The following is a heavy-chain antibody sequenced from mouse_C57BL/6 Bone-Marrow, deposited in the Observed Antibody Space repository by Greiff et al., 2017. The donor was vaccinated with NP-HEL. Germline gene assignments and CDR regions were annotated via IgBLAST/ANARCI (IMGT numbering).Heavy chain of an antibody. J-gene: IGHJ4*01. CDR2: IYPRDGST. CDR3: ARGHDYDGYYYAMDY. Sequence: QVQLQQSDAELVKPGASVKISCKVSGYTFTDHTIHWMKQRPEQGLEWIGYIYPRDGSTKYNEKFKGKATLTADKSSSTAYMQLNSLTSEDSAVYFCARGHDYDGYYYAMDYWGQGTSVTVSS. CDR1: GYTFTDHT. D-gene: IGHD2-4*01. V-gene: IGHV1-78*01.